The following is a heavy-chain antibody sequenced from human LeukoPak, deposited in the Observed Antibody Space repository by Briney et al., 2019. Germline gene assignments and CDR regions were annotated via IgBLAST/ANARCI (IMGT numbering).Heavy chain of an antibody. V-gene: IGHV4-39*01. Sequence: SETLSLTCSVSGVSISSSNYYWGWIRQPPGKGLEWIGSIYYSGSTYYNPPLKSRVTISEDTSKNQFSLKLSSVTAADTAVYYCARHRTAINPYGPYDAFDIWGQGTMVTVSS. CDR1: GVSISSSNYY. CDR2: IYYSGST. J-gene: IGHJ3*02. D-gene: IGHD3-10*01. CDR3: ARHRTAINPYGPYDAFDI.